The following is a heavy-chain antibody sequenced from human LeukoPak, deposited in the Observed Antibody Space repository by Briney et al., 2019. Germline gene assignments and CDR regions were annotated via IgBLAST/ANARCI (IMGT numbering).Heavy chain of an antibody. CDR2: ISGDGGST. J-gene: IGHJ4*02. D-gene: IGHD3-10*01. CDR1: GFIFADYA. CDR3: AKGKTFYGSGSYSDC. Sequence: GGSLRLSCVASGFIFADYAVHWVRQVPGKGLEWVSLISGDGGSTYYADSVKGRFTISRDNSENSLYLQMNSLRTEDTALYYCAKGKTFYGSGSYSDCWGQGTLVTVSS. V-gene: IGHV3-43*02.